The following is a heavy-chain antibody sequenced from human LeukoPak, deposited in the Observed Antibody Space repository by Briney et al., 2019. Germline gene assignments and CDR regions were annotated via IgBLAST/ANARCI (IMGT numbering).Heavy chain of an antibody. CDR1: GYTFTGYY. V-gene: IGHV1-2*02. CDR2: INPNSGGT. D-gene: IGHD6-13*01. J-gene: IGHJ4*02. Sequence: ASVKVSCKASGYTFTGYYMHWVRQAPGQGLEWMGWINPNSGGTNYAQKFQGRVTMTRDTSISTAYMELSRLRSDDTAVYYCASILHHYEQQLDPFDYWGQGTLVTVSS. CDR3: ASILHHYEQQLDPFDY.